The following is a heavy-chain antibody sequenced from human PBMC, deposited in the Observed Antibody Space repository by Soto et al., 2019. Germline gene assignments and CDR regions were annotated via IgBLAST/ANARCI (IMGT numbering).Heavy chain of an antibody. V-gene: IGHV1-69*01. CDR3: ARERCSSTSCYTTDAFDI. J-gene: IGHJ3*02. Sequence: QVQLVQSGAEVQKPGSSVKVSCKASGGTFSSYAISWVRQAPGQGLEWMGGIIPIFGTANYAQKFQGRVTITADESTSTAYMELSSLRSEDTAVYYCARERCSSTSCYTTDAFDIWGQGTMVTVSS. CDR2: IIPIFGTA. CDR1: GGTFSSYA. D-gene: IGHD2-2*02.